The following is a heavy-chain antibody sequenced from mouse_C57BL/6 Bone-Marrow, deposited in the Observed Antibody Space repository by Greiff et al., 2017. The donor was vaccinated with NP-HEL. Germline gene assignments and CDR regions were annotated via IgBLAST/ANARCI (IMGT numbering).Heavy chain of an antibody. J-gene: IGHJ4*01. CDR3: APITTVVARYAMGC. CDR2: IYPYNGGT. D-gene: IGHD1-1*01. Sequence: EVQLQQSGPVLVKPGASVKMSCKASGYTFTDYYMNWVKQSPGKSLEWIGVIYPYNGGTSYNQKFKGKATLTVDKSSSTAYMELNSLTSEDSAVYYGAPITTVVARYAMGCWGKGTSVTVSS. CDR1: GYTFTDYY. V-gene: IGHV1-19*01.